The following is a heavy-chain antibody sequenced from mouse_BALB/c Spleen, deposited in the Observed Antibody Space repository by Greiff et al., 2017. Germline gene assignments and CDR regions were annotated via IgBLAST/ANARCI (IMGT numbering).Heavy chain of an antibody. V-gene: IGHV3-6*02. CDR1: GYSITSGYY. CDR3: AREPPGSYFDY. D-gene: IGHD6-1*01. CDR2: ISYDGSN. Sequence: DVQLQESGPGLVKPSQSLSLTCSVTGYSITSGYYWNWIRQFPGNKLEWMGYISYDGSNNYNPSLKNRISITRDTSKNQFFLKLNSVTTEDTATYYCAREPPGSYFDYGGQGTTLTVSP. J-gene: IGHJ2*01.